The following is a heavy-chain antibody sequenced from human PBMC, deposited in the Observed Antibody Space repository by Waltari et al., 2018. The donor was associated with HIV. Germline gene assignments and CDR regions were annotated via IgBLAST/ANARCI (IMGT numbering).Heavy chain of an antibody. CDR1: GFTFSSYS. CDR3: AAWDIVVVVAATRGMNNWFDP. D-gene: IGHD2-15*01. Sequence: EVQLVESGGGLVKPGGSLRLSCAASGFTFSSYSMNWVRQAPGKGLDWVSSISSSSSYIYYADSVKGRFTISRDNAKNSLYLQMNSLRAEDTAVYYCAAWDIVVVVAATRGMNNWFDPWGQGTLVTVSS. V-gene: IGHV3-21*01. J-gene: IGHJ5*02. CDR2: ISSSSSYI.